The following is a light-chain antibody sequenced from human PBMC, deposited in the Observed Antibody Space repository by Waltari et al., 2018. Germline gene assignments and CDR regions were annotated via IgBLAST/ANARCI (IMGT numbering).Light chain of an antibody. Sequence: QSTLTQEASVSGTVGQQVTLSCTGNNNNIGNYDVAWYQHISHGVPKTLKFGNSLSSGIPDRFSGSKSGTTASLTISGLQPEDEADYFCSTWDSNFRAWVFGGGTKLTVL. V-gene: IGLV1-36*01. J-gene: IGLJ3*02. CDR3: STWDSNFRAWV. CDR1: NNNIGNYD. CDR2: FGN.